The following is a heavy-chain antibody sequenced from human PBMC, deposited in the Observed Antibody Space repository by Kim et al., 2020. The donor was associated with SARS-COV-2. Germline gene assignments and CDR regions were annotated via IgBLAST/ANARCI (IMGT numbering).Heavy chain of an antibody. V-gene: IGHV4-39*01. CDR3: ARHGLGSSWYPNWFDP. Sequence: SETLSLTCTVSGGSISSSNYYWGWIRQPPGKGLEWIGSIYYSGSTYYNPSLKSRVTISVDTSKNQFSLKLSSVTAADTAVYYCARHGLGSSWYPNWFDPWGQGTLVTVSS. D-gene: IGHD6-13*01. J-gene: IGHJ5*02. CDR1: GGSISSSNYY. CDR2: IYYSGST.